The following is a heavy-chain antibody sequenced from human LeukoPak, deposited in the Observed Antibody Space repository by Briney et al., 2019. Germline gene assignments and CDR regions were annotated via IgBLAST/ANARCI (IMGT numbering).Heavy chain of an antibody. Sequence: GGSLRLSCAASGFTFDDYAMHWVRQAPGKGLEWVSGISWNSGSIGYADSVKGRFTISRDNAKNSLFLQMNSLRAEDTAVYYCARDRDPGYYDTNGYRRVNAFDIWGQGTMVTVSS. D-gene: IGHD3-22*01. CDR3: ARDRDPGYYDTNGYRRVNAFDI. V-gene: IGHV3-9*01. CDR2: ISWNSGSI. J-gene: IGHJ3*02. CDR1: GFTFDDYA.